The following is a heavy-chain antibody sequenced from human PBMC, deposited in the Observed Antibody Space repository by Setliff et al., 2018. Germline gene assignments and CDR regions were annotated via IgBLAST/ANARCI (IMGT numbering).Heavy chain of an antibody. V-gene: IGHV1-2*02. Sequence: GASVKVSCKASGYAFFGYFMNLVRQAPGQGLEWMGWINPDNGDTHYAEKFQGRVTMTRDTSISTAYMELSSLRSDDTAIYYCASAVWEFLYWGKGTTVTVSS. D-gene: IGHD1-26*01. CDR2: INPDNGDT. J-gene: IGHJ6*04. CDR1: GYAFFGYF. CDR3: ASAVWEFLY.